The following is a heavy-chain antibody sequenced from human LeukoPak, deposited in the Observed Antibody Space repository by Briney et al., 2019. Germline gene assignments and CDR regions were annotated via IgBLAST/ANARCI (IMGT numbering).Heavy chain of an antibody. V-gene: IGHV4-34*01. CDR1: GGSFSGYY. CDR2: INHSGST. J-gene: IGHJ6*03. Sequence: PSETLSLTCAVYGGSFSGYYWSWIRQPPGKGLEWIGEINHSGSTNYNPSLKSRVTISVDTSKNQFSLKLSSVTAADTAVYYCARGSIYGSGSYYNVASYYYYMDVWGKGTTVTVSS. D-gene: IGHD3-10*01. CDR3: ARGSIYGSGSYYNVASYYYYMDV.